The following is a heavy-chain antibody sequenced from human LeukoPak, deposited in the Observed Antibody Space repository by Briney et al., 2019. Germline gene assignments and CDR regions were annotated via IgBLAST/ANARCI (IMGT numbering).Heavy chain of an antibody. D-gene: IGHD1-1*01. CDR1: GFSISGRD. V-gene: IGHV3-69-1*02. CDR2: IGSGAKM. Sequence: PGGSLRLSCTVSGFSISGRDMTWGRQAPGKGLEWVSSIGSGAKMLYTDSVKGRFTVSRDTSKNTLFLQMNSLRAEDTAVYYCATTVWTGQFPDYFDVWGQGTLVTVSS. J-gene: IGHJ4*02. CDR3: ATTVWTGQFPDYFDV.